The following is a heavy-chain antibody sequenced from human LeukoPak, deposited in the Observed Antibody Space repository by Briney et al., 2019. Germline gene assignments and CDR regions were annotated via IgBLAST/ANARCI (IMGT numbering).Heavy chain of an antibody. Sequence: SETLSLTCTVSGGSISSYYWSWIRQPAGKGLEWIGRIYASGSTNYNPSLKSRVTISVDRSKNQLSLKLTSVTAADTAVYYCAGAPAGSLNWQSPLGYWGQGTLVTVSS. CDR2: IYASGST. D-gene: IGHD2-2*01. CDR3: AGAPAGSLNWQSPLGY. J-gene: IGHJ4*02. V-gene: IGHV4-4*07. CDR1: GGSISSYY.